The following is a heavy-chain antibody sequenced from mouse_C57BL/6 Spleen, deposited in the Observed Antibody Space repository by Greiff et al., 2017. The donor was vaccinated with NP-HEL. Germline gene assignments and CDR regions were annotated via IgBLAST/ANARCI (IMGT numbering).Heavy chain of an antibody. CDR1: GFTFSDFY. J-gene: IGHJ1*03. V-gene: IGHV7-1*01. D-gene: IGHD2-4*01. CDR2: SRNKANDYTT. Sequence: EVQLVESGGGLVQSGRSLRLSCATSGFTFSDFYMEWVRQAPGKGLEWIAASRNKANDYTTEYSASVKGRFIVSRDTSQSILYLQMNALRAEDTAIYYCARGYDYDDWYFDVWGTGTTVTVSS. CDR3: ARGYDYDDWYFDV.